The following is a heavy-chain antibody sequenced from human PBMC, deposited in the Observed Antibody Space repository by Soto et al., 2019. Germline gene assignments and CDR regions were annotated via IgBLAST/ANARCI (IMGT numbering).Heavy chain of an antibody. Sequence: HPGGSLRLSCAASGFTFSNFAMSWFRRAPGKGLEWVSTVSGSGHITYYADSVKGRFTISRDNSKNTLYLQMNSLTAEDTAVYFCAKDRLVVPAAISCFDFWGQGTLVTVSS. J-gene: IGHJ4*02. D-gene: IGHD2-2*01. V-gene: IGHV3-23*01. CDR2: VSGSGHIT. CDR1: GFTFSNFA. CDR3: AKDRLVVPAAISCFDF.